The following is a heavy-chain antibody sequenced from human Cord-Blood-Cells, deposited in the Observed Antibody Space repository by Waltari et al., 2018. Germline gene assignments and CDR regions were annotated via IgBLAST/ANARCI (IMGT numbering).Heavy chain of an antibody. V-gene: IGHV1-2*02. CDR1: RYTFTGYH. Sequence: QVQLVQSGAEVKKPGASVKVSCKAPRYTFTGYHMPWVGQAPGQGLEWMGWINPNSGGTNYAQKFQGRVTMTRDTSISTAYMELSRLRSDDTAVYYCARVGAGDLPFDYWGQGTLVTVSS. D-gene: IGHD7-27*01. J-gene: IGHJ4*02. CDR3: ARVGAGDLPFDY. CDR2: INPNSGGT.